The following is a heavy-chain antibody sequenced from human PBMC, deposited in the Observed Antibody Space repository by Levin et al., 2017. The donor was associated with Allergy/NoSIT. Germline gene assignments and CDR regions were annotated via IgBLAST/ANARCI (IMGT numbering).Heavy chain of an antibody. J-gene: IGHJ4*02. V-gene: IGHV3-53*01. CDR1: GFTVSSNY. CDR3: ARDFVSGWSRVGY. D-gene: IGHD6-19*01. CDR2: IYSGGTT. Sequence: PGGSLRLSCAASGFTVSSNYMSWVRQAPGKGLEWVSVIYSGGTTYYADSVKGRFTISRDNSKNTLYLQMNSLRAEDTAVYYCARDFVSGWSRVGYWGQGTLVTVSS.